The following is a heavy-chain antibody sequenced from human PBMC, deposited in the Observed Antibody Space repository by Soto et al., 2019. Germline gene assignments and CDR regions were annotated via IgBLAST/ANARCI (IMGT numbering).Heavy chain of an antibody. D-gene: IGHD2-21*02. CDR3: ARDDFYGYFDY. J-gene: IGHJ4*02. CDR1: GFTFSSYA. V-gene: IGHV3-23*01. Sequence: GGSLRLSCAASGFTFSSYAMSWVRQAPGKGLEWVSAISGSGGSTYYADSVKGRFTISRDNAKNSLYLQMNSLRAEDTAVYYCARDDFYGYFDYWGQGTLVTVSS. CDR2: ISGSGGST.